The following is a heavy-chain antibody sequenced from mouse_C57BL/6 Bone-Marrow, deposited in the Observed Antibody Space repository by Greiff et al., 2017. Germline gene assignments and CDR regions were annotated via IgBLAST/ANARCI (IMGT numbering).Heavy chain of an antibody. D-gene: IGHD4-1*01. V-gene: IGHV1-81*01. J-gene: IGHJ1*03. CDR1: GYTFTSYG. Sequence: QVQLQQSGAELARPGASVKLSCKASGYTFTSYGISWVKQRTGQGLEWIGEIYPSSGNTYYNEKFKGKATLTADKSSSTAYMELRSLTSEDSAVYFCARAGTKCFDVWGTGTTVTVSS. CDR3: ARAGTKCFDV. CDR2: IYPSSGNT.